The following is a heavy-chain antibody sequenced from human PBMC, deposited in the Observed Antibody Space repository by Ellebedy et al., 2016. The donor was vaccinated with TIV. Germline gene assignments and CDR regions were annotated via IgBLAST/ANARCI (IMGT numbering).Heavy chain of an antibody. D-gene: IGHD3-10*02. Sequence: MPSETLSLTCAVYGGAFSGCYWSGIRQPPGKGLEWIGEINHSGSTNYNPSLKSRVTISVDTSKNQFSLKLSSVTAADTAVYYCARTLTYYYVLWFDYWGHGTLVTVSS. V-gene: IGHV4-34*01. CDR1: GGAFSGCY. CDR3: ARTLTYYYVLWFDY. CDR2: INHSGST. J-gene: IGHJ4*01.